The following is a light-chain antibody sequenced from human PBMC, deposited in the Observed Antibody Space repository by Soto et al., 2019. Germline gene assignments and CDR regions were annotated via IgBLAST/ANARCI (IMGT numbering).Light chain of an antibody. J-gene: IGKJ5*01. CDR1: QSVSIY. V-gene: IGKV3-11*01. Sequence: ESVLTHSPSTLSLSPGERATLSCRASQSVSIYLAWYQQRPGQAPRLLIYDASNRATGIPARFSGSGSGTDFTLTISSLEPEDFAVYYCQQRSNWPPITFGQGTRLEIK. CDR3: QQRSNWPPIT. CDR2: DAS.